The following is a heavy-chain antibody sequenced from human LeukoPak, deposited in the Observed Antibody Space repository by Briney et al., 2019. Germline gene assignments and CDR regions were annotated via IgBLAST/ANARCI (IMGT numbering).Heavy chain of an antibody. V-gene: IGHV4-59*01. J-gene: IGHJ4*02. D-gene: IGHD3-22*01. Sequence: SETLSLTCTVSGGSISSYYWSWIRQPPGKGLEWIGYIYYSGSTNYNPSLKSRVTISVDTSKNQFSLKLSSVTAADTAVYYCASFSRSEYSSGYLRQYYFDYWGQGTLVTVSS. CDR3: ASFSRSEYSSGYLRQYYFDY. CDR2: IYYSGST. CDR1: GGSISSYY.